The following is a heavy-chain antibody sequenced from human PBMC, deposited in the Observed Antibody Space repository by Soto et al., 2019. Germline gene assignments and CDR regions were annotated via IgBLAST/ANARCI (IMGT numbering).Heavy chain of an antibody. CDR1: GIRFEDYS. Sequence: GGSRSLSYFVSGIRFEDYSMHWVRQDPGKGLEWVSGINWDSGDIGYADSVKGRFTISRDNAKNSLYLQMNSLKTEDTALYYCAKDTAPGFYDANGHLDYWGQGTPVTVSS. CDR2: INWDSGDI. CDR3: AKDTAPGFYDANGHLDY. D-gene: IGHD2-8*01. V-gene: IGHV3-9*01. J-gene: IGHJ4*02.